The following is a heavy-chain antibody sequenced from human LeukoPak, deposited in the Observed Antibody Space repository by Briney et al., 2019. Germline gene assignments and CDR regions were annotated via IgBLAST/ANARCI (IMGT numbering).Heavy chain of an antibody. Sequence: GGSLRLSCAASGFTFSDLYMNWVRQAPGRGLEWVGRIRNRAHGLTAEHAASVKGRFTISRDDSKNSLYLQMNSLKTEDTAVYYCVRDTDGSPDEYWGQGTLVTVSS. J-gene: IGHJ4*02. CDR3: VRDTDGSPDEY. V-gene: IGHV3-72*01. CDR2: IRNRAHGLTA. CDR1: GFTFSDLY. D-gene: IGHD5-24*01.